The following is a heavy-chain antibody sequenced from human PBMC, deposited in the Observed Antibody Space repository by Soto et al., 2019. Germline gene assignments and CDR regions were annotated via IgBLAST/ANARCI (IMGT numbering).Heavy chain of an antibody. CDR1: GGSVSSGSYY. J-gene: IGHJ5*02. CDR3: ARGSNWFDP. Sequence: SETLSLTCTVSGGSVSSGSYYWTWIRQTPGKGLEWIGYIYYSGSTKYNPSLKSRVTISVDTSKNQFSLKLSSVTAADTAVYYCARGSNWFDPWGQGTLVTVSS. V-gene: IGHV4-61*01. CDR2: IYYSGST.